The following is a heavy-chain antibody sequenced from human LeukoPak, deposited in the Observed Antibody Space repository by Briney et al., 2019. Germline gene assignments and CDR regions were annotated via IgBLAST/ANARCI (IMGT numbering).Heavy chain of an antibody. CDR2: INQGGSEK. CDR1: RFTFSNYW. CDR3: VRDGSGYDY. V-gene: IGHV3-7*05. J-gene: IGHJ4*02. D-gene: IGHD6-19*01. Sequence: GGSLRLSCAASRFTFSNYWMSWVRQPAGKGLEWVANINQGGSEKYYLNSVEGRFTISRDNAKNPLYLQMNSLRADDTAIYYCVRDGSGYDYWGQGTLVTVSS.